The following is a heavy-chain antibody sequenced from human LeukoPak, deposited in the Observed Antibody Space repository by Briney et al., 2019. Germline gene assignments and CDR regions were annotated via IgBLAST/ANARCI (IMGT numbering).Heavy chain of an antibody. J-gene: IGHJ6*02. V-gene: IGHV1-2*02. CDR1: GYSFTTYY. Sequence: GASVKVSCKASGYSFTTYYMHWVRQAPGQGFEWMGWINPNSGGTNYAQKFQGRVTMTRDTSISTAYMELSRLRSDDTAVYYCARTRPPSGSYYKTVYYYGMDVWGQGTTVTVSS. D-gene: IGHD3-10*01. CDR2: INPNSGGT. CDR3: ARTRPPSGSYYKTVYYYGMDV.